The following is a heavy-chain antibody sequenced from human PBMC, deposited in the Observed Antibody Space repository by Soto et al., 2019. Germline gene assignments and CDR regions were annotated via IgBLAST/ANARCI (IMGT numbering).Heavy chain of an antibody. V-gene: IGHV3-23*01. J-gene: IGHJ4*02. CDR2: ISATGGGT. Sequence: EVQMLASGGGLGQPGGSLRLSCAASGFKFSNYAMSWVRQAPGKGLEWVSLISATGGGTYYADSVKGRFTISRDNSHNTLYLQVHSLTAEDTVVYYCAKDRRAGGNSAFYFDFWGQGAQVTVSS. CDR1: GFKFSNYA. CDR3: AKDRRAGGNSAFYFDF. D-gene: IGHD3-16*01.